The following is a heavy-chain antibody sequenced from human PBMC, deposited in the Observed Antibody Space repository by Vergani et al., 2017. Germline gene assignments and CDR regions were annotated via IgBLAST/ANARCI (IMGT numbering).Heavy chain of an antibody. D-gene: IGHD4-23*01. V-gene: IGHV3-73*01. CDR1: GFTFSGSA. J-gene: IGHJ4*02. CDR2: IRSKANSYAT. CDR3: TRRGYGGNIGDY. Sequence: EVQLVESGGGLVQPGGSLKLPCAASGFTFSGSAMHWVRQASGKGLEWVGRIRSKANSYATAYAASVKGRFTISRDDSKNTAYLQMNSLKTEDTAVYYCTRRGYGGNIGDYWGQGTLVTVSS.